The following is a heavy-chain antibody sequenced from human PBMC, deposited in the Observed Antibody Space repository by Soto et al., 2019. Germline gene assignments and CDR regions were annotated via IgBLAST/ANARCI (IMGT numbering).Heavy chain of an antibody. D-gene: IGHD2-2*01. CDR2: IYYSGST. Sequence: TSETLSLTCTVSGGSISSGGYYWSWIRQHPGKGLEWIGYIYYSGSTYYNPSLKSRVTISVDTSKNQFSLKLSSVTAADTAVYYCARALTVVVPASRFDPWGQGTLVTVSS. CDR1: GGSISSGGYY. V-gene: IGHV4-31*03. CDR3: ARALTVVVPASRFDP. J-gene: IGHJ5*02.